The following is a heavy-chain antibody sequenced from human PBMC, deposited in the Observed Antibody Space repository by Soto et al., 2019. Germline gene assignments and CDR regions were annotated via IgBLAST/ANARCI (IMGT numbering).Heavy chain of an antibody. V-gene: IGHV1-3*01. CDR1: GYTFTSYA. CDR3: AGGNTAPADY. CDR2: INAGNGNT. Sequence: QVQLVQSGAEVKKPGASVKVSCKASGYTFTSYAMHWVRQAPGQRLEWMGWINAGNGNTKYSQSFQDRVTFTRDTSASTIYMELSSLRSEDTAVYYCAGGNTAPADYWGQGTLVTVSS. J-gene: IGHJ4*02.